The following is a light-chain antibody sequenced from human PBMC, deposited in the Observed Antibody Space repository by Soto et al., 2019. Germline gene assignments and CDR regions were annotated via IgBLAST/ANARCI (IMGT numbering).Light chain of an antibody. CDR3: QVWDSSTGV. CDR1: NIGGKN. V-gene: IGLV3-9*01. CDR2: RDN. J-gene: IGLJ1*01. Sequence: SYELTQPLSVSVALGQTARITCGGNNIGGKNVHWYQQRPGLAPVLVIYRDNNRPSGIPERFSGSNSGNTATLTISRAQAGDEADYYCQVWDSSTGVFGTGTKVTVL.